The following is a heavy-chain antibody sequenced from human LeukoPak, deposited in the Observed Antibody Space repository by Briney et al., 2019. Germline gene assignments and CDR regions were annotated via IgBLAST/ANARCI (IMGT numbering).Heavy chain of an antibody. CDR1: GGSISSYY. J-gene: IGHJ5*02. Sequence: SETLSLTCTVSGGSISSYYWSWIRQPPGKGLEWIGYIYYSGSTNYNPSLKNRVTISVDTSKNQFSLKLSSVTAADTAVYYCARTAVAVLGGFDPWGQGTLVTVSS. D-gene: IGHD6-19*01. CDR2: IYYSGST. V-gene: IGHV4-59*01. CDR3: ARTAVAVLGGFDP.